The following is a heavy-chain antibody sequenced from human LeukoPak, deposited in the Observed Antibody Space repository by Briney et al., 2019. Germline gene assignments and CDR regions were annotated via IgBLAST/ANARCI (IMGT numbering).Heavy chain of an antibody. V-gene: IGHV3-74*01. D-gene: IGHD1-26*01. Sequence: GGSMRLSCAASGFTFSSYWMHWVRQAPGKGLVWVSRINSDGSSTSYADSVKGRFTISRDNARNSLYLQMNSLRAEDTAVYYCARDPYSGTYGDTYYYYMDVWGKGTTVTISS. CDR2: INSDGSST. CDR3: ARDPYSGTYGDTYYYYMDV. J-gene: IGHJ6*03. CDR1: GFTFSSYW.